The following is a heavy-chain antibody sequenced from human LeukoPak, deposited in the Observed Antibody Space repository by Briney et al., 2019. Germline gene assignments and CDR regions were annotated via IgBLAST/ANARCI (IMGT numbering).Heavy chain of an antibody. Sequence: GGSLRLSCAASGFTFDDYAMHWVRQAPGKGLEWVSGISWNGGSIGYADSVKGRFTISRDNAKNSLYLQMNSLRAEDTALYYCAKALRSIVTDAFDIWGQGTMVTVSS. V-gene: IGHV3-9*01. CDR3: AKALRSIVTDAFDI. D-gene: IGHD2-21*01. CDR2: ISWNGGSI. J-gene: IGHJ3*02. CDR1: GFTFDDYA.